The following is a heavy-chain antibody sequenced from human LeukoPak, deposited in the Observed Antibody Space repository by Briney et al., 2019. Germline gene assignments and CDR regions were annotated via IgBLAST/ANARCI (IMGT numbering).Heavy chain of an antibody. CDR1: GFTFSTYG. CDR2: ISYDGSNK. D-gene: IGHD3-10*01. J-gene: IGHJ4*02. CDR3: AKDALWFGELSYYFDY. Sequence: GRSLRLSCAASGFTFSTYGMHWVRQAPGKGLEWVAVISYDGSNKYYADSVKGRFTISRDNSKNTLYLQMNSLRAEDTAVYYCAKDALWFGELSYYFDYWGQGTLVTVSS. V-gene: IGHV3-30*18.